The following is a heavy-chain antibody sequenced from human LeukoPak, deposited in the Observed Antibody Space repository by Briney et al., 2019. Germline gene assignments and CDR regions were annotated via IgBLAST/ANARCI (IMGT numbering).Heavy chain of an antibody. D-gene: IGHD3-3*01. CDR2: INHSGST. CDR3: ARQLAYYDFWSGYRKPFDY. J-gene: IGHJ4*02. V-gene: IGHV4-34*01. Sequence: SETLSLTCAVYGGSFSGYYWSWIRQPPGKELEWIGEINHSGSTNYNPSLKSRVTISVDTSKNQFSLKLSSVTAADTAVYYCARQLAYYDFWSGYRKPFDYWGQGTLVTVSS. CDR1: GGSFSGYY.